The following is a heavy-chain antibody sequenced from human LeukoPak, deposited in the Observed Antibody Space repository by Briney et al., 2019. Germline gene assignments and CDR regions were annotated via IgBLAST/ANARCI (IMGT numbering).Heavy chain of an antibody. CDR2: INPNSGGT. CDR1: GYTFTGPY. J-gene: IGHJ4*02. Sequence: ASVKVSCKASGYTFTGPYMHWVRQAPGQGLEWMGWINPNSGGTNYAQNFQGRVTMTRDTSFSTAYMEVSRLRSDDTAVYYCARMLNGAYDVWGQGTLVTVSS. V-gene: IGHV1-2*02. CDR3: ARMLNGAYDV. D-gene: IGHD5-12*01.